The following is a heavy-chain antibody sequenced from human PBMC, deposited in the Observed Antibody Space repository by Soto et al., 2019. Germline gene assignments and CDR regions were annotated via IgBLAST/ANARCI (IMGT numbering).Heavy chain of an antibody. D-gene: IGHD2-15*01. CDR3: AREYCSGGSCYSGYYYYYYGMDV. CDR1: GFTFSSYS. V-gene: IGHV3-48*02. Sequence: EVQLVESGGGLVQPGGSLRLSCAASGFTFSSYSMNWVRQAPGKGLEWVSYISSSSSTIYYADSVKGRFTISRDNAKNSLYLQMNSLRDEDTAVYYCAREYCSGGSCYSGYYYYYYGMDVW. CDR2: ISSSSSTI. J-gene: IGHJ6*01.